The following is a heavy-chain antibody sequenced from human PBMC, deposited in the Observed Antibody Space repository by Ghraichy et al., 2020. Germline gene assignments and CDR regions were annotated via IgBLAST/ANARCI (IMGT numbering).Heavy chain of an antibody. CDR2: IYHSGST. V-gene: IGHV4-38-2*01. Sequence: SETLSLTCAVSGYSISSGYYWGWIRQPPGKGLEWIGSIYHSGSTYYNPSLKSRVTISVDTSKNQFSLKLSSVTAADTAVYYCARIKGYCSGGSCSGHAFDIWGQGTMVTVSS. CDR3: ARIKGYCSGGSCSGHAFDI. CDR1: GYSISSGYY. J-gene: IGHJ3*02. D-gene: IGHD2-15*01.